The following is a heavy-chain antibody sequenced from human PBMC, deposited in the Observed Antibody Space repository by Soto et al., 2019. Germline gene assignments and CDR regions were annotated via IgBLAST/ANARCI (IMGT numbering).Heavy chain of an antibody. CDR3: VRGGYSSSWERLDP. D-gene: IGHD4-4*01. CDR2: ISHDGVTK. V-gene: IGHV3-30-3*01. CDR1: GSTFPNYP. J-gene: IGHJ5*02. Sequence: PGGSPRLSCTASGSTFPNYPMHWVRQAPDKGLEWVAVISHDGVTKNSADSVKGRFTISRDNSRNTLYLQMNSLRIEDTAMYYCVRGGYSSSWERLDPWGQGTLVTVSS.